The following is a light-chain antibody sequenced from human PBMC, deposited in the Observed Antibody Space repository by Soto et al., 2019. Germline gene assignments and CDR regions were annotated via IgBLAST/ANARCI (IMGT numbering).Light chain of an antibody. CDR1: SSNVGTYSY. J-gene: IGLJ1*01. V-gene: IGLV2-14*01. Sequence: QSAMTQPASVSGSPGQTITISCSGTSSNVGTYSYVSWYQHHPGTVPKLMIYEVSNRPSEISNRFSCYKAGKTASLTISGHTAEDAAYYYCTSYTTSSPLVFGGGTKVTVL. CDR2: EVS. CDR3: TSYTTSSPLV.